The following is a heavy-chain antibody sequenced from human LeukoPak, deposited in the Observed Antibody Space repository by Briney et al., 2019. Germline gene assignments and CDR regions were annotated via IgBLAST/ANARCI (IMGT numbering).Heavy chain of an antibody. CDR2: IFHTGIT. J-gene: IGHJ5*01. Sequence: PSETLSLTCTVSGGSVTKYYWHWIRQAPGKGLEWIGFIFHTGITNYNPSLKSRVTISVDTSKNQFSLKLTSVTAADTAVYFCARDLFPINWFESWGQVTLVTVSS. V-gene: IGHV4-59*02. CDR3: ARDLFPINWFES. CDR1: GGSVTKYY. D-gene: IGHD2-2*02.